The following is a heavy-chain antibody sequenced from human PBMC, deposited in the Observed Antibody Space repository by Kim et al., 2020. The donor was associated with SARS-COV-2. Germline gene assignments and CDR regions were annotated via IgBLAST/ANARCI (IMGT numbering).Heavy chain of an antibody. V-gene: IGHV4-39*01. Sequence: SQTLSLTCTVSGGSISSSTYYWGWIRQPPGKGLEWIATIYYSGRTFYNPSLKSRVTISVDTSKDQFSLKLSSVTAAYTPVYYCPRVGYRIGYSTYVYYWG. CDR2: IYYSGRT. CDR1: GGSISSSTYY. D-gene: IGHD5-18*01. J-gene: IGHJ4*01. CDR3: PRVGYRIGYSTYVYY.